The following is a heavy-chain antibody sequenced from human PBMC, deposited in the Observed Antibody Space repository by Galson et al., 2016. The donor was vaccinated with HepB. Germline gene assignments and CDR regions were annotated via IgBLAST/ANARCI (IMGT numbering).Heavy chain of an antibody. Sequence: SETLSLTCTVSDGSVSSGKYYWTWIRQPPGKTLEWIAYMSYNGNINSNPSLKSRVTLSMDRSKSQFSLKLSSVTAADTALYYCARSSGNTEYHRIVWGQGTLVTVSS. CDR1: DGSVSSGKYY. J-gene: IGHJ4*02. D-gene: IGHD2/OR15-2a*01. V-gene: IGHV4-61*01. CDR2: MSYNGNI. CDR3: ARSSGNTEYHRIV.